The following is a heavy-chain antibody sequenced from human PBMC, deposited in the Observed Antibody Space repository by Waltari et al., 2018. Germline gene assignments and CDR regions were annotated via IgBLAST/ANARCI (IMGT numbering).Heavy chain of an antibody. V-gene: IGHV3-30-3*01. D-gene: IGHD1-26*01. J-gene: IGHJ4*02. CDR2: ISYDGGNK. CDR3: ARKSGTYFHFYFDH. CDR1: GFTFRDHA. Sequence: QVQLVESGGGVVQPGKSLRLSCAASGFTFRDHAMHWVRQAPGKGLEWVAFISYDGGNKDYTDSVKGRFTISRDNSKNMLYLQMNSLRLDDAAVYFCARKSGTYFHFYFDHWGQGTLVTVSS.